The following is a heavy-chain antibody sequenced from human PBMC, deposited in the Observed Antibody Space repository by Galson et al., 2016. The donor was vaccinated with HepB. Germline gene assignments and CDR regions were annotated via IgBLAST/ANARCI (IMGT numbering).Heavy chain of an antibody. CDR2: IYPGDSNA. Sequence: QSGAEVKKAGESLKISCEASGYTFTSSWVGWVRQMPGKGLEWMGLIYPGDSNARYSPSFQGQVTISADKSVNTAYLQWSSLKASDTAIYYCARPIGGHNYGYGAMDVWGQGTTVTVSS. J-gene: IGHJ6*02. V-gene: IGHV5-51*01. CDR1: GYTFTSSW. CDR3: ARPIGGHNYGYGAMDV. D-gene: IGHD5-18*01.